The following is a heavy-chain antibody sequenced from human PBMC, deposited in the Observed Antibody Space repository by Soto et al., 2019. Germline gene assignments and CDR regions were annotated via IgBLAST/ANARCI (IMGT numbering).Heavy chain of an antibody. CDR2: INHSGST. CDR3: AGGSMIVVVIDY. D-gene: IGHD3-22*01. CDR1: GGSFSGYY. V-gene: IGHV4-34*01. J-gene: IGHJ4*02. Sequence: SETLSLTCAVYGGSFSGYYWSWIRQPPGKGLEWIGEINHSGSTNYNPSLKSRVTISVDTSKNQFSLKLSSVTAADTAVYYCAGGSMIVVVIDYWGQGTLVTVSS.